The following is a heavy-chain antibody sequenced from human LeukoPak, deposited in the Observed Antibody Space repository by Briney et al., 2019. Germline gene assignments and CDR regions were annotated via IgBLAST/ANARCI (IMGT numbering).Heavy chain of an antibody. CDR1: GFTVSSNY. V-gene: IGHV3-53*01. Sequence: PGGSLRLSCAASGFTVSSNYMSWARQAPGKGLEWVSVIYSGGSTYYADSVKGRFTISRDNSKNTLYLQMNSLRAEDTAVYYCARDSSNWNYEDYWGQGTLVTVSS. CDR3: ARDSSNWNYEDY. J-gene: IGHJ4*02. CDR2: IYSGGST. D-gene: IGHD1-7*01.